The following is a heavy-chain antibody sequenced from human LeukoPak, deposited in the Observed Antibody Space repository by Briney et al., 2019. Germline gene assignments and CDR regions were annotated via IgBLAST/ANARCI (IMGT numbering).Heavy chain of an antibody. Sequence: GGSLRLSCAASEFTYGMNWVRQAPGKGLECVSAISSSGSNTYYADSVKGRFTISRDNSKNTLYLQMNSLRADDTAVYYCATSGGYYQFDYWGQGTLVTVSS. CDR3: ATSGGYYQFDY. J-gene: IGHJ4*02. CDR1: EFTYG. D-gene: IGHD1-26*01. V-gene: IGHV3-23*01. CDR2: ISSSGSNT.